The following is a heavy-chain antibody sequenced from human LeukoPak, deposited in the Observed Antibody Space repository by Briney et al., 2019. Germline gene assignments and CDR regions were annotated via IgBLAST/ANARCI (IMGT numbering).Heavy chain of an antibody. J-gene: IGHJ5*02. CDR2: INPYSGGT. Sequence: ASVNVSCKPSGYTFTGYYIHWVRQAPGQGLEWMGWINPYSGGTDYPQSFQGRVIMTRDTSISTAYMELSSLRSDDTAVYYCARDVAAADSFTWFDPWGQGTLVTVSS. CDR1: GYTFTGYY. D-gene: IGHD6-13*01. CDR3: ARDVAAADSFTWFDP. V-gene: IGHV1-2*02.